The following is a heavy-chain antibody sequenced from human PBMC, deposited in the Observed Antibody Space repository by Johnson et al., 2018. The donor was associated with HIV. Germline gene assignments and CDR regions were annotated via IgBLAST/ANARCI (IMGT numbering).Heavy chain of an antibody. D-gene: IGHD5-18*01. CDR2: INSDGSST. V-gene: IGHV3-74*01. CDR3: ARENQGYSYRAFDI. Sequence: VQLVESGGGLVQPGGSLRLSCAASGFTFSSYWMHWVRQAPGKVLVWVSRINSDGSSTSYADSVKGRFTISRDNAKNTLYLQMNSLSAEDTAVYYCARENQGYSYRAFDIWGQGTMVTVSS. CDR1: GFTFSSYW. J-gene: IGHJ3*02.